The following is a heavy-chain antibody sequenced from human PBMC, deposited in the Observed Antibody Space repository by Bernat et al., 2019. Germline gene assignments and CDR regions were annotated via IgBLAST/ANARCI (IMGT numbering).Heavy chain of an antibody. V-gene: IGHV3-30*04. D-gene: IGHD6-19*01. Sequence: QVQLVESGGGVVQPGRSLRLSCAASGFTFSSYAMHWVRQAPGKGLEWVAVISYDGSNKYYADSVKGRFTISRDNSKNTLYLQMNSLRAEDTAVYYCAKDVESSGFDYWGQGTLVTVSS. CDR3: AKDVESSGFDY. J-gene: IGHJ4*02. CDR1: GFTFSSYA. CDR2: ISYDGSNK.